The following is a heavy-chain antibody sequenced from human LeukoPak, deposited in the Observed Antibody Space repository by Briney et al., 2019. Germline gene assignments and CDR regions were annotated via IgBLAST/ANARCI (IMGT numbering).Heavy chain of an antibody. J-gene: IGHJ4*02. CDR3: ARVRGPAAGMDY. Sequence: XMSWVRQAXGKGLEWVSVVYSGGSTYYADSVKGRFTISRDNSKNTLYLQMNSLRAEDTAVYYCARVRGPAAGMDYWGQGTLVTVSS. CDR2: VYSGGST. D-gene: IGHD6-13*01. V-gene: IGHV3-53*01. CDR1: X.